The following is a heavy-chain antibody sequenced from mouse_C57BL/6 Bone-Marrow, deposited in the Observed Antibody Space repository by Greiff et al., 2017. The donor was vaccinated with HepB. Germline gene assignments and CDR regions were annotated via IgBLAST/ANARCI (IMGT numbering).Heavy chain of an antibody. CDR2: IRSKSSNYAT. CDR1: GFTFNTYA. D-gene: IGHD1-1*01. J-gene: IGHJ4*01. CDR3: VREYYYGSPHYYAMDY. Sequence: EVKLVESGGGLVQPKGSLKLSCAASGFTFNTYAMHWVRQAPGKGSEWVARIRSKSSNYATYYADSVKDRFTISRDDSQSMLYLQMNNLKTEDTAMYYCVREYYYGSPHYYAMDYWGQGTSVTVSS. V-gene: IGHV10-3*01.